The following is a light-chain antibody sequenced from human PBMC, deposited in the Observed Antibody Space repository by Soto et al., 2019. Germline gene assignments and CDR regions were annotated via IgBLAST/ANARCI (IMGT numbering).Light chain of an antibody. CDR3: QHRNYWPPGAT. CDR1: QSVSSY. V-gene: IGKV3-11*01. Sequence: EIVLTQSPATLSLSPGERATLSCRASQSVSSYLAWYQQKPGQPPRLLLYYASNRATGIPARFSGSGSGTDFTLTISSLEPDDFAVYYCQHRNYWPPGATFGGGTKVEIK. J-gene: IGKJ4*01. CDR2: YAS.